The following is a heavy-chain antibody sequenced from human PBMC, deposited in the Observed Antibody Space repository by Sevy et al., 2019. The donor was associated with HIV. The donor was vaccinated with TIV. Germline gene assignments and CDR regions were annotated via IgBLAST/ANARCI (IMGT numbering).Heavy chain of an antibody. CDR2: IYPGNSDT. V-gene: IGHV5-51*01. D-gene: IGHD1-1*01. CDR3: ATGARLPVDGFHV. CDR1: GYRIFNNW. Sequence: GESLKISCQGSGYRIFNNWVAWVRQMPGKGLEWMGMIYPGNSDTRYSPPFQGQVTISAYNSIGAAYLQWSSLRPSDTAIYYWATGARLPVDGFHVWGQGTKVTVSS. J-gene: IGHJ3*01.